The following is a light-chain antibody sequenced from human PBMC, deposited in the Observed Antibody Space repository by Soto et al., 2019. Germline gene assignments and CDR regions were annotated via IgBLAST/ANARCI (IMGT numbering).Light chain of an antibody. Sequence: DIQMTQSPSSLSASVGDRVTITCRASQNIASYLNWYQQRPGKAPELLIYAASSLQSGVPLRFSGSGSRTEFTLTIDSLQPEDFASYYCQQNFNVPRTFGQGTKVEI. CDR2: AAS. V-gene: IGKV1-39*01. CDR3: QQNFNVPRT. CDR1: QNIASY. J-gene: IGKJ1*01.